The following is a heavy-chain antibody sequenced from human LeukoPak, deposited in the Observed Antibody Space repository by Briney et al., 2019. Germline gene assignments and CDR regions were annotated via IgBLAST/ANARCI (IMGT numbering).Heavy chain of an antibody. D-gene: IGHD3-22*01. CDR1: GGSFSGYY. CDR2: INHSGST. V-gene: IGHV4-34*01. CDR3: AREGGYYGGFDY. Sequence: SETLSLTCAVYGGSFSGYYWSWIRQPPGKGLEWIGEINHSGSTNYNPSLKSRVTISVDTSKNQFSLKLSSVTAADTAVYYCAREGGYYGGFDYWGQGTLVTVSS. J-gene: IGHJ4*02.